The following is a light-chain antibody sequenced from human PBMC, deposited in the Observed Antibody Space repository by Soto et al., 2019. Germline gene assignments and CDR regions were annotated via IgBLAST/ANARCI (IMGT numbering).Light chain of an antibody. CDR1: QSISSW. V-gene: IGKV1-5*03. J-gene: IGKJ1*01. CDR3: QQYNSYPWT. CDR2: KAS. Sequence: DIPITQSPSALSASVGDRVTITCRASQSISSWLAWYQQKPGKAPKLLIYKASSLESGVPSRFSGSGSGTEFTLTISSLQPDDFATYYCQQYNSYPWTFGQGTNVDIK.